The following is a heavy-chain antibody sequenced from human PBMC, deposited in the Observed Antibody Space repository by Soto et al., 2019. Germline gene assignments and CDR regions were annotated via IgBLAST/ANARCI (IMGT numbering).Heavy chain of an antibody. J-gene: IGHJ6*02. CDR2: IIPIFGTA. CDR3: ARGGYYGDYKWRYYYYGMDV. Sequence: QVQLVQSGAEVKKPGSSVKVSCKASGGTFSSYAISWVRQAPGQGLEWMGGIIPIFGTANYAQEFQGRVTITADESTSTAYVELSRLRSEDTAVYYCARGGYYGDYKWRYYYYGMDVWGQGTTVTVSS. CDR1: GGTFSSYA. V-gene: IGHV1-69*01. D-gene: IGHD4-17*01.